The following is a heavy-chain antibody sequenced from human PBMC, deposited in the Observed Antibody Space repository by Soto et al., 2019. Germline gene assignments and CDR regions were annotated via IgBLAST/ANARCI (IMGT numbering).Heavy chain of an antibody. J-gene: IGHJ4*02. D-gene: IGHD3-10*01. Sequence: GESLKISCKGSRYSFTSYWIGWVRQMPGKGLEWMGIIYPGDSDTSYSPSFQGQVTISADKSISTAYLQGRSLMAADTAMYYCAKSPGNAGSMLEKYYFDYWGQGTLVTVS. V-gene: IGHV5-51*01. CDR2: IYPGDSDT. CDR3: AKSPGNAGSMLEKYYFDY. CDR1: RYSFTSYW.